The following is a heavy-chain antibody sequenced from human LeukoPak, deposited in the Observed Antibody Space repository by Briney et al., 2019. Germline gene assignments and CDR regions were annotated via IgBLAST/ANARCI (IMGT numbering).Heavy chain of an antibody. Sequence: GGALRLSCAASGFTFSTYSMKWVRQAPGKGLEWVAVIWYDGSNKYYADSVKGRFTISRDNSKNTLYLQMNSLRAEDTAVYYCARNPISYVVSVYQNYGGQETLVTVSS. CDR1: GFTFSTYS. D-gene: IGHD3-10*02. V-gene: IGHV3-33*08. J-gene: IGHJ4*02. CDR3: ARNPISYVVSVYQNY. CDR2: IWYDGSNK.